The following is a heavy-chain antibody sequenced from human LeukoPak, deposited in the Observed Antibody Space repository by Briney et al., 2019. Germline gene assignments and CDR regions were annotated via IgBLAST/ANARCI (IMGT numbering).Heavy chain of an antibody. CDR3: ASRFYNWNYYYFDY. Sequence: SVKVSCKASGGTFSSYAISWVRQAPGQGLEWMGGIIPIFGTANHAQKFQGRVTITADESTSTAYMELSSLRSEDTAVYYCASRFYNWNYYYFDYWGQGTLVTVSS. CDR2: IIPIFGTA. D-gene: IGHD1-7*01. CDR1: GGTFSSYA. J-gene: IGHJ4*02. V-gene: IGHV1-69*01.